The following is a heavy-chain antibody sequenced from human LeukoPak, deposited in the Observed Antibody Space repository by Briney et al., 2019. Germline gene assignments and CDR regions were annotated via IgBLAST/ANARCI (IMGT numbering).Heavy chain of an antibody. D-gene: IGHD2-8*01. CDR1: GGPISSSSYY. CDR3: ARRYCTDGVCYYFDY. Sequence: PSETLSLTCTVSGGPISSSSYYWGWLRQPPGKGLEWIGIIYYSGSTFYNPSLESRVTISVDTSKNHFSLKLSSVAAADTALYYCARRYCTDGVCYYFDYWGQGAQVTVSS. V-gene: IGHV4-39*02. CDR2: IYYSGST. J-gene: IGHJ4*02.